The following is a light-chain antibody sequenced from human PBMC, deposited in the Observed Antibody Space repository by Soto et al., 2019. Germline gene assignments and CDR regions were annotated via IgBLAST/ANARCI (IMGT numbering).Light chain of an antibody. CDR2: DAS. Sequence: VLTLSPADISLSPCEATPLSCRASQSVSSYLAWYQQKPGQAPRLPIYDASNRATGIPARFSGSGSGTDFTLTISSLEPEDFAVYYCQQRSNWPTFGQGTRLEIK. J-gene: IGKJ5*01. V-gene: IGKV3-11*01. CDR3: QQRSNWPT. CDR1: QSVSSY.